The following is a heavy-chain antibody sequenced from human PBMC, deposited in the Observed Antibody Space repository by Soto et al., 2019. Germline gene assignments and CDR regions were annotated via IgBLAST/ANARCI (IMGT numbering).Heavy chain of an antibody. CDR2: ISAYNGNT. CDR1: GYTFTSYG. D-gene: IGHD6-19*01. CDR3: ARGGVAGTPYNWFDP. J-gene: IGHJ5*02. V-gene: IGHV1-18*01. Sequence: VSVKVSCNASGYTFTSYGISLVRQAPGQGLEWMGWISAYNGNTNYAQKLQGRVTMTTDTSTSTAYMELRSLRSDDTAVYYCARGGVAGTPYNWFDPWGQGTLVTVSS.